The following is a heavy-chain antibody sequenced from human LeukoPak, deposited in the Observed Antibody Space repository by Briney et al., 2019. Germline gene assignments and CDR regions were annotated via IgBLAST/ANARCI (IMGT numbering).Heavy chain of an antibody. D-gene: IGHD2-2*01. J-gene: IGHJ4*02. Sequence: GGSLRLSCGASVLPFSSYNMDWVRQAPGKGLEWVSFIDSSSRYIYQADSVKGRFTISRDNAKSSVFLQMNSLRAEDTAVYYCARVGGHCTSTSCPPPDYWGQGTLVTVSS. CDR2: IDSSSRYI. CDR1: VLPFSSYN. CDR3: ARVGGHCTSTSCPPPDY. V-gene: IGHV3-21*01.